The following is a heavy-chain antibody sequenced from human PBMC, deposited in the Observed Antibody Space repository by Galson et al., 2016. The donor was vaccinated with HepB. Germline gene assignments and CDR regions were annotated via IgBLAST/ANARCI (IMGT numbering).Heavy chain of an antibody. CDR1: RFSLSTYD. CDR3: AGDNSYRRAFDY. D-gene: IGHD3-16*02. J-gene: IGHJ4*02. CDR2: ISYDGSNK. V-gene: IGHV3-30-3*01. Sequence: SLRLSCAASRFSLSTYDMHWVRQAPGKGLKWVAVISYDGSNKLYAESVKGRFSISKDNSKNTLYLQMNSLRAEDTAVYYCAGDNSYRRAFDYWGQGTLVTVSS.